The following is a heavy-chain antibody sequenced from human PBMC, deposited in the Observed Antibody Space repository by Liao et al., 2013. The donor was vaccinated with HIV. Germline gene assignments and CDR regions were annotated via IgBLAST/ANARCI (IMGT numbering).Heavy chain of an antibody. CDR2: IYYSGST. V-gene: IGHV4-59*01. Sequence: QVQLQESGPGLVKPSETLSLTCTVSGGSISSYYWSWIRQPPGKGLEWIGYIYYSGSTNHNPSLKSRVTISVDTSKNQFSLKLSSVTAADTAVYYCARGVAAHDYWGQGTLVTVSS. CDR1: GGSISSYY. D-gene: IGHD2-15*01. CDR3: ARGVAAHDY. J-gene: IGHJ4*02.